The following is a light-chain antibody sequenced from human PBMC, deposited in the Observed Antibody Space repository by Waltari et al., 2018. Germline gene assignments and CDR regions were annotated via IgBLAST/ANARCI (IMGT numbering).Light chain of an antibody. CDR3: HQYGNSPQT. CDR1: QSVLITY. J-gene: IGKJ1*01. CDR2: DSS. Sequence: EIVLTQSPGTLSLSPGERATLSCRASQSVLITYLSWYQQKPGQAPSLLIFDSSTRATGIPDRFSGSGSGTDFTLSISRLEPEDFAVYYCHQYGNSPQTFGQGTKVEIK. V-gene: IGKV3-20*01.